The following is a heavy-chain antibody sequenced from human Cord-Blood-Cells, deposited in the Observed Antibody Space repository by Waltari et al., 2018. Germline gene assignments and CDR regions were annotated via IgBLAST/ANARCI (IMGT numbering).Heavy chain of an antibody. J-gene: IGHJ3*02. V-gene: IGHV3-73*02. CDR2: IRSKANSYAT. CDR1: GFTFRGSA. D-gene: IGHD5-12*01. CDR3: TRQWRDAFDI. Sequence: EVQLVESGGGLVQPGGSLKLSGPASGFTFRGSAMHWVRRASGKGLEWVGRIRSKANSYATAYAASVKGRFTISRDDSKNTAYLQMNSLKTEDTAVYYCTRQWRDAFDIWGQGTMVTVSS.